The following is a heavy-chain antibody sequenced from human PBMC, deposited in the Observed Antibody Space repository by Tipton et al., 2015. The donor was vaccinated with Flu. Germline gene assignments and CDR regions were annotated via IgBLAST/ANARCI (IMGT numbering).Heavy chain of an antibody. D-gene: IGHD2-2*01. CDR2: IYTSGST. CDR3: EQYTHERCSSSVSCSQFDY. Sequence: TLSLTCTVSGCSISSYYWSWIRQPAGKGLEWIGRIYTSGSTSYNPSLKNRVTMSVDTSKNQFSLKLCSVTAADTSVYYCEQYTHERCSSSVSCSQFDYCGQRTLATDFS. J-gene: IGHJ4*02. CDR1: GCSISSYY. V-gene: IGHV4-4*07.